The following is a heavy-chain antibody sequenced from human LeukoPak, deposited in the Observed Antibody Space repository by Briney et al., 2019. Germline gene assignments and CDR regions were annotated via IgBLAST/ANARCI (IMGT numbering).Heavy chain of an antibody. CDR2: IYYSGST. CDR3: ARFNYYYDSSGYPVVDY. J-gene: IGHJ4*02. CDR1: GGSISSYY. D-gene: IGHD3-22*01. Sequence: SETLSLTCTVSGGSISSYYWSWIRQPPGKRLEWIGYIYYSGSTNYNPSLKSRVTISVDTSKNQFSLKLSSVTAADTAVYYCARFNYYYDSSGYPVVDYWGQGTLVTVSS. V-gene: IGHV4-59*08.